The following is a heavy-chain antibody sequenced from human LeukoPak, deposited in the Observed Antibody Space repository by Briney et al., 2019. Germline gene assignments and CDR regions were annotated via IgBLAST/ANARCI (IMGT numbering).Heavy chain of an antibody. CDR2: INHSGST. D-gene: IGHD3-10*01. CDR1: GGSFSGYY. CDR3: ARARVLFGECLDY. J-gene: IGHJ4*02. V-gene: IGHV4-34*01. Sequence: SETLSLTCAVYGGSFSGYYWSWIRQPPGKGLEWIGEINHSGSTNYNPSLKSRVTISVDTSKNQFSLKLSSVTAADTAVYYCARARVLFGECLDYWGQGTLVTVSS.